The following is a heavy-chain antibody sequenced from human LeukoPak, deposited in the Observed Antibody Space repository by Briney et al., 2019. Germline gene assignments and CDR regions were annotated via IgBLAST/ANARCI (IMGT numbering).Heavy chain of an antibody. D-gene: IGHD6-19*01. V-gene: IGHV3-53*01. J-gene: IGHJ4*02. CDR3: ARDRRDSSGWYSDY. Sequence: GGSLRLSCAASGFTVSSNYMSWVRQAPGKGLEWVSVIYSGGSTYYADSVKGRFTISRDNAKNSLYLQMNSLRAEDTAVYYCARDRRDSSGWYSDYWGQGTLVTVSS. CDR1: GFTVSSNY. CDR2: IYSGGST.